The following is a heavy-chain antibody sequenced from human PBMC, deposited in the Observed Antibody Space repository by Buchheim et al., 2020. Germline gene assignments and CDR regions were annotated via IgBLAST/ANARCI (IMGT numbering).Heavy chain of an antibody. Sequence: EVQLVESGGDLVQPGGSLRLSCAASGFTFSSYDMHWVRQATGKGLEWVSAIGTAGDTYYPGSVKGRFTISRENAKNSLYLQMNSLRAGDTAVYYCARASGTVAGYYYGMDVWGQGTT. CDR3: ARASGTVAGYYYGMDV. J-gene: IGHJ6*02. CDR1: GFTFSSYD. D-gene: IGHD6-19*01. V-gene: IGHV3-13*01. CDR2: IGTAGDT.